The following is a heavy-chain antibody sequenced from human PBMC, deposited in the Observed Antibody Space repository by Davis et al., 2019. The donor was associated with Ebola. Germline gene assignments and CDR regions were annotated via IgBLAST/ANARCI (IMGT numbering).Heavy chain of an antibody. D-gene: IGHD7-27*01. CDR1: GFTFSAYW. V-gene: IGHV3-7*01. CDR2: IKPDGSEK. CDR3: AKVPTRDLSPGY. J-gene: IGHJ4*02. Sequence: PAGTLTLSCATSGFTFSAYWMSWVRQTPGKGLEWVATIKPDGSEKFYVDSAKGRFTISRDNAKNSLYLQMNSLRAEDTAMYYCAKVPTRDLSPGYWGQGTLVTVSS.